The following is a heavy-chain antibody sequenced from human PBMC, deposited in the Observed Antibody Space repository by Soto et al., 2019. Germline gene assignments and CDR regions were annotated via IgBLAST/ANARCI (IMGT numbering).Heavy chain of an antibody. CDR2: ISYDGSNK. Sequence: GGSLRLSCAASGFTFSSYGMHWVRQAPGKGLEWVAVISYDGSNKYYADSVKGRFTISRDNSKNTLYLQMNSLRAEDTAVYYCAKDLEGCSGGSCYEPPAFDIWGQGTMVTVSS. J-gene: IGHJ3*02. CDR1: GFTFSSYG. V-gene: IGHV3-30*18. D-gene: IGHD2-15*01. CDR3: AKDLEGCSGGSCYEPPAFDI.